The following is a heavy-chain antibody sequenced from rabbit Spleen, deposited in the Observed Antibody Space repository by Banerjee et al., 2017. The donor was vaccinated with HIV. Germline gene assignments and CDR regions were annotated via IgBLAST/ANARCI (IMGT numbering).Heavy chain of an antibody. V-gene: IGHV1S40*01. D-gene: IGHD1-1*01. CDR1: GFSFSSHDW. CDR3: ARDLVAVIGWNFAL. J-gene: IGHJ6*01. CDR2: IYAGSSGTT. Sequence: QSLEESGGDLVKPGASLTLTCTASGFSFSSHDWICWVRQAPGKGLEWIGCIYAGSSGTTYYASWAKGRFIMSRISSTTVTLQMTSLTAADTATYFCARDLVAVIGWNFALWGPGTLVTVS.